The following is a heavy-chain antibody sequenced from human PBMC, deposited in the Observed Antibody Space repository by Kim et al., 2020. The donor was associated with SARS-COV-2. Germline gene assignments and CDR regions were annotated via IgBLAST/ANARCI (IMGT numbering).Heavy chain of an antibody. Sequence: GGSLRLSCAASGFTFSTYGMHWVRQAPGKGLEWVAVISYDGSNKYYADSVKGRFTISRDNSKNTLYLQMNSLRAEDTAVYYCANTRSGSYYYGIDVWGQGTPVTVSS. CDR1: GFTFSTYG. CDR2: ISYDGSNK. J-gene: IGHJ6*02. D-gene: IGHD1-26*01. CDR3: ANTRSGSYYYGIDV. V-gene: IGHV3-30*18.